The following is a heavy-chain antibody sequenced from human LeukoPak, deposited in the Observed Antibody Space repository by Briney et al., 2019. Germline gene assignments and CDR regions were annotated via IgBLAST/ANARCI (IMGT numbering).Heavy chain of an antibody. CDR2: IVPGGGAT. V-gene: IGHV3-48*04. CDR3: ASGRDILVAGPGGYFDY. J-gene: IGHJ4*02. CDR1: GFTFSSYA. Sequence: GGSLRLSCATSGFTFSSYAMNCVRQAPGKGLEWVSYIVPGGGATFIADSVKGRFTISTDSAKNSLYLQMNSLTADDTAVYYCASGRDILVAGPGGYFDYWGQGTLVTVSS. D-gene: IGHD6-19*01.